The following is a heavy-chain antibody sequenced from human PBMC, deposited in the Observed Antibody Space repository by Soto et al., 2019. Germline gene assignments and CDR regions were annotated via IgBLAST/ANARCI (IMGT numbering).Heavy chain of an antibody. V-gene: IGHV4-59*01. CDR2: IYYSGST. CDR1: GGSISSYY. CDR3: ARDFSDAFDI. J-gene: IGHJ3*02. D-gene: IGHD3-3*01. Sequence: SQNLSLTCTVSGGSISSYYWSWIRQPPGKGLEWIGYIYYSGSTNYNPSLKRRVTISVDTSKNQFSLKLSSVTAADTAVYYCARDFSDAFDITGQGTMVTVSS.